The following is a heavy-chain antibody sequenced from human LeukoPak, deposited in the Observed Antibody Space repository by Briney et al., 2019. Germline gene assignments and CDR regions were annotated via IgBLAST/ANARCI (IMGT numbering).Heavy chain of an antibody. CDR3: AKGDRWAVAGTGDY. J-gene: IGHJ4*02. D-gene: IGHD6-19*01. Sequence: PGGSLRLSCAASGFTFSTYAMNWVRQAPGKGLEWVSAIGGSGTSTYYADSVKGQFTISRDNSKNTLYLQMSSLRAEDMAVYYCAKGDRWAVAGTGDYWGQGTLVTVSS. CDR2: IGGSGTST. V-gene: IGHV3-23*01. CDR1: GFTFSTYA.